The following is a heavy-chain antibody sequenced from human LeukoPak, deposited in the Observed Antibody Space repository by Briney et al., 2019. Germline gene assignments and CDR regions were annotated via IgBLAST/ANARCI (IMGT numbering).Heavy chain of an antibody. CDR2: IHYTGST. J-gene: IGHJ4*02. V-gene: IGHV4-59*01. CDR1: GGSISSYY. Sequence: SETLSLTCTVSGGSISSYYWSWIRQPPGKGLEWIGYIHYTGSTNYSPSLKSRVSMLVDTSKNQFSLKLTSVTAADTAVYYCAKLRGWPNYFDYWGQGTLVTVPS. D-gene: IGHD6-19*01. CDR3: AKLRGWPNYFDY.